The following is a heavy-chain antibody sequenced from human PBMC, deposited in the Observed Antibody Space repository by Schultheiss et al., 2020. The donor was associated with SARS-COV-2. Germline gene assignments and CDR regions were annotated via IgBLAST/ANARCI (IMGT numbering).Heavy chain of an antibody. D-gene: IGHD3-22*01. CDR2: ISGSGGST. V-gene: IGHV3-23*01. J-gene: IGHJ3*02. CDR3: ARDSLDYYDSTEAFDI. Sequence: GGSLRLSCAASGFTFSSYAMSWVRQAPGKGLEWVSAISGSGGSTYYADSVKGRFTISRDNSKNTLYLQMNSLRAEDTAVYYCARDSLDYYDSTEAFDIWGQGTMVTVSS. CDR1: GFTFSSYA.